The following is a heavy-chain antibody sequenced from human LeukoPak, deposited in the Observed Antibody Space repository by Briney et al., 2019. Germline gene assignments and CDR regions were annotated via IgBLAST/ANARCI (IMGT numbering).Heavy chain of an antibody. J-gene: IGHJ3*02. CDR3: ARDDDYGGIKEFGAFDI. CDR1: GFTFSSYS. CDR2: ISSSSTTI. D-gene: IGHD4-23*01. Sequence: PGGSLRLSCAASGFTFSSYSMNWVRQAPGKGLEWVSYISSSSTTIYYADSVKGRFTISRDNAKNSLYLQMNSLRAEDTAVYYCARDDDYGGIKEFGAFDIWGQGTMVTVSS. V-gene: IGHV3-48*01.